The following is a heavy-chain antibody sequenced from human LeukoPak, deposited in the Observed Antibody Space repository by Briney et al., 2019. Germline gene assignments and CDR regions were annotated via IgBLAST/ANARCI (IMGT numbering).Heavy chain of an antibody. CDR1: GFTFSSYG. D-gene: IGHD3-22*01. V-gene: IGHV3-23*01. CDR3: ARPNYYDSSGRDIYYYYYMDV. Sequence: GGSLRLSCAASGFTFSSYGMSWVRQAPGKGLEWVSAISGSGDSTFYADSVRGRFTMPRDNSRNTLYLRMNSLRAGDTAVYYCARPNYYDSSGRDIYYYYYMDVWGKGTTVTISS. J-gene: IGHJ6*03. CDR2: ISGSGDST.